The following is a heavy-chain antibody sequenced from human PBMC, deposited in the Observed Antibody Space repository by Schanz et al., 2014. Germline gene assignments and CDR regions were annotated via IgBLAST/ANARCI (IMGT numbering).Heavy chain of an antibody. J-gene: IGHJ4*02. D-gene: IGHD1-1*01. V-gene: IGHV3-23*01. Sequence: EVQLLESGGGLVQPGGSLRLSCAASGFTFSSYAMTWVRQAPGMGLEWVSTIGTSGGTNYAESVKGRFTISRDNSKNTLYLQMNSLRAEDTAVYFCAKIERNEDWGQGTLXTVSS. CDR1: GFTFSSYA. CDR3: AKIERNED. CDR2: IGTSGGT.